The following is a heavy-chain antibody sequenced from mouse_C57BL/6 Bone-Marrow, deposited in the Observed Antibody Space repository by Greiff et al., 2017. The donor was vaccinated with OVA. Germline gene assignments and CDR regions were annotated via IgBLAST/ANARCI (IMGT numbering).Heavy chain of an antibody. CDR3: ARRYLDY. Sequence: EVKVVESGGGLVKPGGSLKLSCAASGFTFSDYGMHWVRQAPEKGLEWVAYISSGSSTIYYADPVKGRFTISRDHAKNTLFLQMTSLRSEDTAMYYCARRYLDYWGQGTTLTVSS. CDR2: ISSGSSTI. J-gene: IGHJ2*01. CDR1: GFTFSDYG. V-gene: IGHV5-17*01.